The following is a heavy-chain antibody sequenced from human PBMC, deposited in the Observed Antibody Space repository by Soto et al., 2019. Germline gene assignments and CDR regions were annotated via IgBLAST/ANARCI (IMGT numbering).Heavy chain of an antibody. V-gene: IGHV3-30*18. D-gene: IGHD1-7*01. Sequence: SLRLSCGASGFTFRSFGMHWVRQAPGKGLEWVAVISYDGREKYYGESVKGRFTISRDNSMDTLYLQMNSLRPEDSALYYCAKSHLYNWNYHIDFWGQGTLVTVSS. CDR1: GFTFRSFG. J-gene: IGHJ4*02. CDR3: AKSHLYNWNYHIDF. CDR2: ISYDGREK.